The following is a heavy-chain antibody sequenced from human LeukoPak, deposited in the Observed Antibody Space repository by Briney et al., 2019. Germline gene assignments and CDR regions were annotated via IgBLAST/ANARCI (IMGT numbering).Heavy chain of an antibody. Sequence: SETLSLTCAVYGGSFSGYYWSWIRQPPGKGLEWIGEINHSGSTNYNPSLKSRVTISVDTSKNQFSLKLSSVTAADTAVYYCARVSLAVAGTMDYWGQGTLVTVSS. J-gene: IGHJ4*02. CDR1: GGSFSGYY. D-gene: IGHD6-19*01. CDR3: ARVSLAVAGTMDY. CDR2: INHSGST. V-gene: IGHV4-34*01.